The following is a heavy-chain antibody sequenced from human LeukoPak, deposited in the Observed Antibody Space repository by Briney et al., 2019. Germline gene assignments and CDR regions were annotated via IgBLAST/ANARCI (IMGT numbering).Heavy chain of an antibody. CDR1: GFTFSSYA. D-gene: IGHD2-21*01. CDR3: AKHARSACGGNTCYYSDF. J-gene: IGHJ4*02. CDR2: ISGSAEST. Sequence: PGGSLRLSCAASGFTFSSYAMSWVRQAPGKGLEWISGISGSAESTFYADSVKGRFSISRDNSKNTLYLQMNSLRAEDTAIYSCAKHARSACGGNTCYYSDFWGQGTLVTVSS. V-gene: IGHV3-23*01.